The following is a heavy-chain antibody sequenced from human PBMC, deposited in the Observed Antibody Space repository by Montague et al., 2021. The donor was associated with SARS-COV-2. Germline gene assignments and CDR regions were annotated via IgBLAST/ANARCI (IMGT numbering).Heavy chain of an antibody. D-gene: IGHD5-24*01. V-gene: IGHV3-43*01. CDR1: GFTFGDFT. CDR2: IGTAGKHT. Sequence: SLRLPCAASGFTFGDFTMHWVRQPPGKGLEWVSLIGTAGKHTYYAASVKGRFTITRDNSKNSLYLQMNSLKREDSALYYCAKDIPGYRGFDYWGQGTLVTVSS. J-gene: IGHJ4*02. CDR3: AKDIPGYRGFDY.